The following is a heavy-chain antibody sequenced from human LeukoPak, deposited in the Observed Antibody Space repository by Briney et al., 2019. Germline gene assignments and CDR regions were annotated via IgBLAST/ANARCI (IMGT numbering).Heavy chain of an antibody. V-gene: IGHV3-15*01. D-gene: IGHD1-26*01. CDR1: GFTFTNAW. J-gene: IGHJ6*01. CDR2: IKSKTDGGTT. CDR3: TTLASGRYGVDV. Sequence: GGALRLSCAASGFTFTNAWMSWVRLGPGKGLEWVGRIKSKTDGGTTDYAAPGKGRFTISRDDSKNTLTLQIISLKAEDTALYYCTTLASGRYGVDVWGQGTTVIASS.